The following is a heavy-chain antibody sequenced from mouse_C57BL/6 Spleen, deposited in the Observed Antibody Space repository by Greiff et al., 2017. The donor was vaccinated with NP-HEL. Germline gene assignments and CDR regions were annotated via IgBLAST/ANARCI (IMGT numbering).Heavy chain of an antibody. V-gene: IGHV1-59*01. CDR3: ARLGDGAMDY. J-gene: IGHJ4*01. CDR2: IDPSDSYT. Sequence: QVQLQQPGAELVRPGTSVKLSCKASGYTFTSYWMHWVKQRPGQGLEWIGVIDPSDSYTNYNQKFKGKATLTVDTYSSTAYMQLSSLTSEDSAVYYCARLGDGAMDYWGQGTSVTVSS. D-gene: IGHD3-3*01. CDR1: GYTFTSYW.